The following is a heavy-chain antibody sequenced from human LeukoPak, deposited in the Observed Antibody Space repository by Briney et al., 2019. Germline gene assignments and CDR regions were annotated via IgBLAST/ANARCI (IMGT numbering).Heavy chain of an antibody. D-gene: IGHD3-22*01. CDR2: IIPIFGTA. CDR3: TRANYYDSSGYPTPFDY. Sequence: SVKVSCKASGGTFSSYAISWVRQAPGQGLEWMGGIIPIFGTANYAQKFQGRVTITADESTSTAYMELSSLRSEDTAVYYCTRANYYDSSGYPTPFDYWGQGTLVTVSS. J-gene: IGHJ4*02. CDR1: GGTFSSYA. V-gene: IGHV1-69*13.